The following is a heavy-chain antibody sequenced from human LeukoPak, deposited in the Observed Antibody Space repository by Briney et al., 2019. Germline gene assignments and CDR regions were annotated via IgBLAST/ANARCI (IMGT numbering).Heavy chain of an antibody. D-gene: IGHD3-9*01. CDR2: IDPSDSYT. V-gene: IGHV5-10-1*01. Sequence: GESLKISCKGSGYSFTSYWISWVRQMPGKGLEWMGRIDPSDSYTNYSPSFQGHVTISADKSISTAYLQWSSLQASDTAMYYCARLFPHYDILNGYSRFVDYWGQGTLVTVSS. CDR1: GYSFTSYW. CDR3: ARLFPHYDILNGYSRFVDY. J-gene: IGHJ4*02.